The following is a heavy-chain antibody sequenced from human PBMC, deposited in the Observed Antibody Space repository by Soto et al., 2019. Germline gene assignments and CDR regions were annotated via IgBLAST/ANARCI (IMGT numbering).Heavy chain of an antibody. CDR3: ARDMGRLEG. V-gene: IGHV3-74*01. Sequence: GGSLRLACAASGFTFSSYWMHWVRQAPGKGLVWVSRINSDETITTYADSVKGRFTISRDNAKNTLYLQMNSLRAEDTAVYYCARDMGRLEGWGHGAVLTVSS. CDR1: GFTFSSYW. CDR2: INSDETIT. D-gene: IGHD2-15*01. J-gene: IGHJ4*01.